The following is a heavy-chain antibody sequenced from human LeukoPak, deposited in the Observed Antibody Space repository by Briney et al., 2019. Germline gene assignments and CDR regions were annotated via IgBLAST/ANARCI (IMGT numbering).Heavy chain of an antibody. CDR3: ARDRMGIAVAAKKGAFDI. Sequence: ASVKASCKASGGTFSSYAISWVRQAPGQGLECMGGIIPIFGTANYAQKFQGRVTITADESTSTAYMELSSLRSEDTAVYYCARDRMGIAVAAKKGAFDIWGQGTMVTVSS. J-gene: IGHJ3*02. V-gene: IGHV1-69*13. CDR1: GGTFSSYA. CDR2: IIPIFGTA. D-gene: IGHD6-19*01.